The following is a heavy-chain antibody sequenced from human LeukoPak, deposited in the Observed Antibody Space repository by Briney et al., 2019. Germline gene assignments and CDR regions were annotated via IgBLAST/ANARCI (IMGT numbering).Heavy chain of an antibody. CDR3: AKGSAVADIYFDY. V-gene: IGHV3-23*01. CDR1: GFTFSSYA. D-gene: IGHD6-19*01. CDR2: ITGSGGST. Sequence: RGSLRLSCAASGFTFSSYAMSWVRQAPGKGLEWVSAITGSGGSTYYADSVKGRFTISRDNSKNTLYLQMNSLRAEDTAVYYCAKGSAVADIYFDYWGQGTLVTVSS. J-gene: IGHJ4*02.